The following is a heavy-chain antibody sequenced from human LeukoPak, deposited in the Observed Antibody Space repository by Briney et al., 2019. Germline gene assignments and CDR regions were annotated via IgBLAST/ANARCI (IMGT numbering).Heavy chain of an antibody. CDR3: ARDQYDTWSRRGNFDS. CDR2: IKLDGSER. Sequence: GGSLRLSCVASGFSFGKYWMSWVRQAPGKGLEWVANIKLDGSERNYVDSVKGRFTISRDNTKNSLYLQMNSLRAEDTAVFYCARDQYDTWSRRGNFDSWGQGTLVIVSS. J-gene: IGHJ4*02. V-gene: IGHV3-7*03. D-gene: IGHD3/OR15-3a*01. CDR1: GFSFGKYW.